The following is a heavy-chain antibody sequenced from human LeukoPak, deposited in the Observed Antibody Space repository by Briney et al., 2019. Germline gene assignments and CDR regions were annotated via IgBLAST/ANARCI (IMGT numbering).Heavy chain of an antibody. J-gene: IGHJ4*02. CDR2: ISYDGSNK. V-gene: IGHV3-30-3*01. CDR1: GFTFSSYA. CDR3: AIHYYGSGSQGGY. Sequence: PGGSLRLSCAASGFTFSSYAMHWVRQAPGKGLEWVAVISYDGSNKYYADSVKGRFTISRDNSKNTLYLQMNSLRAEDTAVYYCAIHYYGSGSQGGYWGQGTLVTVSS. D-gene: IGHD3-10*01.